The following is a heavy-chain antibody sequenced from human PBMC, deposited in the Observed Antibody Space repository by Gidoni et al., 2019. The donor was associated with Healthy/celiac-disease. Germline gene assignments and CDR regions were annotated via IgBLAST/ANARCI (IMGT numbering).Heavy chain of an antibody. CDR1: GFTFSSDG. Sequence: QVQPVESGGGVVQPGRYLRLSRAASGFTFSSDGMHWVRQAPGNGLDWVAVIWYDGSNKYYADSVKGRFTISRDNSKNTPYLQMNSLRAEDTAVYYCARSRGLRYFDWLPETQDAFDIWGQGTMVTVSS. J-gene: IGHJ3*02. D-gene: IGHD3-9*01. V-gene: IGHV3-33*01. CDR3: ARSRGLRYFDWLPETQDAFDI. CDR2: IWYDGSNK.